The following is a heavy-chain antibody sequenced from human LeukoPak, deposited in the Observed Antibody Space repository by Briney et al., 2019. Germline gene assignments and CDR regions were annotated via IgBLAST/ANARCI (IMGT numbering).Heavy chain of an antibody. Sequence: PGGSLGLSCAASGFTFSSYEMNWVRQAPGKGLEWVSYISSSGSTIYYADSVKGRFTISRDNAKNSLYLQMNSLRAEDTAVYYCASSQVVVVTAIQSPGYFDYWGQGTLVTVSS. CDR3: ASSQVVVVTAIQSPGYFDY. CDR1: GFTFSSYE. D-gene: IGHD2-21*02. CDR2: ISSSGSTI. V-gene: IGHV3-48*03. J-gene: IGHJ4*02.